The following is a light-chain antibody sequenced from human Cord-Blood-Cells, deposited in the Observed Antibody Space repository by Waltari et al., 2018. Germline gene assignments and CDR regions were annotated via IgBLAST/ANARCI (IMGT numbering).Light chain of an antibody. CDR3: QQSYSTPYS. Sequence: DIQMTQSPSSLSASVGDRVTITCRASQSISSYLNWYKQKPGKAPKLLIDAASSLQSGVPSRFSGSGSGTDFTLTISSLQPEDFATYYCQQSYSTPYSFGQGTKLEIK. CDR1: QSISSY. V-gene: IGKV1-39*01. CDR2: AAS. J-gene: IGKJ2*03.